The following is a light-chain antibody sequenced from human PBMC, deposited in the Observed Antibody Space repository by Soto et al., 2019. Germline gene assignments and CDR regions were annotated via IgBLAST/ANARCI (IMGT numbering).Light chain of an antibody. CDR1: GSAVGTYNL. V-gene: IGLV2-23*03. Sequence: QSVLTQPASISGSPGQSITISCTGTGSAVGTYNLVSWYQQHPGKAPNLIIYEGNKRPSGVSRRFSDSKSANTASLTISGLQAEDEAEYYCCSYVDTSAFVRFGGGTKLTVL. CDR2: EGN. J-gene: IGLJ3*02. CDR3: CSYVDTSAFVR.